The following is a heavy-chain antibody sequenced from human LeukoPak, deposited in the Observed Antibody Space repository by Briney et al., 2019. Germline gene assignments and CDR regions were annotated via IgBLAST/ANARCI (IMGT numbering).Heavy chain of an antibody. V-gene: IGHV3-30*18. J-gene: IGHJ4*02. CDR3: AKDFYYGSGREPYYFDY. D-gene: IGHD3-10*01. CDR2: ISYDGSNK. CDR1: GFTFSSYG. Sequence: GRSLRLSCAASGFTFSSYGMHWVRQAPGKGLEWVAVISYDGSNKYYADSVKGRFTISRDNSKNTLYLQMNSLRAEDTAVYYCAKDFYYGSGREPYYFDYWGQGTLATVSS.